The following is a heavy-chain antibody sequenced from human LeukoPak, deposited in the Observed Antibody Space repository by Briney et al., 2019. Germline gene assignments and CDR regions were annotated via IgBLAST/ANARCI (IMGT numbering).Heavy chain of an antibody. CDR2: ISYNGLT. CDR3: ARTNTVFYYFDY. V-gene: IGHV4-39*07. CDR1: GASITNTYYY. Sequence: SETLSLTCTVSGASITNTYYYWAWIGQPPGTGLKCAGTISYNGLTYYNPSLKSRVTISVDTSKNQFSLKLSSVTAADRAVYYCARTNTVFYYFDYWGQGTLVTVSS. D-gene: IGHD1/OR15-1a*01. J-gene: IGHJ4*02.